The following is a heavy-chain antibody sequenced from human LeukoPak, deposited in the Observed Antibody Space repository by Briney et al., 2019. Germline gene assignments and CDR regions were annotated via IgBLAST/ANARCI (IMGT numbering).Heavy chain of an antibody. V-gene: IGHV4-38-2*02. CDR3: ARVEEDITMVRGVMVWFDP. Sequence: SETLSLTCTVSGYSISSGYYWGWIRQPPGKGLEWIGSIYHSGSTYYNPSLKSRVTISVDTSKNQFSLKLSSVTAADTAVYYCARVEEDITMVRGVMVWFDPWGQGTLVTVSS. D-gene: IGHD3-10*01. CDR1: GYSISSGYY. CDR2: IYHSGST. J-gene: IGHJ5*02.